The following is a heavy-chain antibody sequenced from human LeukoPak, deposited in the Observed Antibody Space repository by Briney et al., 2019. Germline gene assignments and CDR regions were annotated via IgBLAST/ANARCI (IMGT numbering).Heavy chain of an antibody. D-gene: IGHD6-13*01. CDR2: IYYSGST. CDR1: GGSISSSSYH. CDR3: VRFGTLNTWYPTDPPNYCSMDV. J-gene: IGHJ6*02. Sequence: SETLSLTCTVSGGSISSSSYHWGCIRQPPGKGLECIGSIYYSGSTHYNPSLKSRVTISVDTSKNQFSLKLTSVTAADTAVYYCVRFGTLNTWYPTDPPNYCSMDVWGQGTTVTVSS. V-gene: IGHV4-39*07.